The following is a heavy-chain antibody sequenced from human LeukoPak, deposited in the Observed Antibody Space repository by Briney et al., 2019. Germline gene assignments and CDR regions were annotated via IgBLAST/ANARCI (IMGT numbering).Heavy chain of an antibody. V-gene: IGHV1-2*06. D-gene: IGHD2-15*01. Sequence: ASVKVSCKASGYTFTGYYMHWVRQAPGQGLEWMGRINPNSGGTNYAQKFQGRVTMTRDTSISTAYMELSRPRSDDTAVYYCARVLGRYCSGGSCYYFDYWGQGTLVTVSS. CDR2: INPNSGGT. CDR3: ARVLGRYCSGGSCYYFDY. CDR1: GYTFTGYY. J-gene: IGHJ4*02.